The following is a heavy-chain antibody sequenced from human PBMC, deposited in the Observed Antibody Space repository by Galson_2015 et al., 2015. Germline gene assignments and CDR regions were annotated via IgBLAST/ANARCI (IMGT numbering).Heavy chain of an antibody. CDR3: ARDFIAAGGLDV. D-gene: IGHD3-16*02. CDR1: EFTFTNYW. V-gene: IGHV3-7*03. Sequence: SLRLSCAASEFTFTNYWMNWVRQAPGKGLEWLANIKPDGSDRYYVDSVKGRFTISRDDAKNSLYLQMNSLRAEDTAVYYCARDFIAAGGLDVWGQGTTVIVSS. J-gene: IGHJ6*02. CDR2: IKPDGSDR.